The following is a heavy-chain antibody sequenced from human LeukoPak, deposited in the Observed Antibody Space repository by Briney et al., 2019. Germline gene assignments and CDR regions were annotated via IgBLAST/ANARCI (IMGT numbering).Heavy chain of an antibody. J-gene: IGHJ6*03. Sequence: ASVKVSCKASGYTLTAYYIYWVRQAPGQGLEWMGWISAYNGNTNYAQKLQGRVTMTTDTSTSTAYMELRSLRSDDTAVYYCARDSNSGSYYASYYYMDVWGKGTTVTVSS. D-gene: IGHD1-26*01. V-gene: IGHV1-18*04. CDR1: GYTLTAYY. CDR3: ARDSNSGSYYASYYYMDV. CDR2: ISAYNGNT.